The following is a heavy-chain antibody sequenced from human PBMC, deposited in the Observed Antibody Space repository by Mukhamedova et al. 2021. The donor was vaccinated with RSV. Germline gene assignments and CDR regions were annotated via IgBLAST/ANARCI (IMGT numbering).Heavy chain of an antibody. CDR2: GSQT. CDR3: ARDGEGGGGVCFDC. Sequence: GSQTYYVDSVKGRFTISRDNAKNSLYLQMNSLRVEDTAVCYCARDGEGGGGVCFDCWGQGTLVTVSS. D-gene: IGHD2-21*01. J-gene: IGHJ4*02. V-gene: IGHV3-7*01.